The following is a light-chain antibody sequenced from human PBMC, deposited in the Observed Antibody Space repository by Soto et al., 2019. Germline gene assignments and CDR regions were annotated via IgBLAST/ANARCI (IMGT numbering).Light chain of an antibody. Sequence: EIVMTQSPDTLSVSPGERATLSCRASQSVSTNLAWYQQKPGQAPRLLMYGASTRATGIPARFSGSGSGTEFTLTISSLQSEDFAVYYCLQYNKWPPWTFGQGTKVEIK. CDR3: LQYNKWPPWT. CDR1: QSVSTN. V-gene: IGKV3-15*01. J-gene: IGKJ1*01. CDR2: GAS.